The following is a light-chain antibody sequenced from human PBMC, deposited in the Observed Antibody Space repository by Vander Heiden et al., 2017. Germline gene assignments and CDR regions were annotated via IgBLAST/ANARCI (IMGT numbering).Light chain of an antibody. CDR1: SSNLGSNT. J-gene: IGLJ3*02. CDR2: SND. V-gene: IGLV1-44*01. CDR3: AGWDDSLSGWV. Sequence: QSVMTQPPSASGTPGQTVTISCSGSSSNLGSNTVKWYQQFPGTAPKLLVYSNDQRPSGVPDRFSGSKSGTSASLAIRGLQSEDEATYYCAGWDDSLSGWVFGGGTKLTVL.